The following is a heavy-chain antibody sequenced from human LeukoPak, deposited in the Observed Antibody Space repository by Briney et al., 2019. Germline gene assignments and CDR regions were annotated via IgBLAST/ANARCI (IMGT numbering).Heavy chain of an antibody. Sequence: GGSLRLSCAASGFTLSSYWMHWVRQAPGKGLVWVSRINSDGSSTNYADSVKGRFTISRDNARNTLYLQVKSLRAEDTAVYYCARGPSGWGSLVSWGQGTLVTVSS. D-gene: IGHD7-27*01. CDR3: ARGPSGWGSLVS. V-gene: IGHV3-74*01. CDR1: GFTLSSYW. CDR2: INSDGSST. J-gene: IGHJ4*02.